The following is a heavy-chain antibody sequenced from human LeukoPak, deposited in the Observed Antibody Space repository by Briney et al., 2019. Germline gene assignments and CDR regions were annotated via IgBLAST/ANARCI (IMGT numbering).Heavy chain of an antibody. D-gene: IGHD6-19*01. CDR1: GGSISSNNYF. CDR2: IYYSGST. Sequence: SETLSLTCTVSGGSISSNNYFWSWIRQPPGKGLEWIGYIYYSGSTNYNPSLKSRVTIPVDTSKNQFSLKLSSVTAADTAVYYCARKNFSSGWVFDYWGQGTLVTVSS. CDR3: ARKNFSSGWVFDY. V-gene: IGHV4-61*01. J-gene: IGHJ4*02.